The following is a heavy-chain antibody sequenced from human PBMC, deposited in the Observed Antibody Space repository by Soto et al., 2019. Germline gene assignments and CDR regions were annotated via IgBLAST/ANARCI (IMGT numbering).Heavy chain of an antibody. CDR3: ARQRYFDL. CDR1: GGSINSYY. V-gene: IGHV4-59*01. CDR2: IYYSGST. J-gene: IGHJ2*01. Sequence: QVQLQESGPGLVKPSETLSLTCTVSGGSINSYYWSWIRQPPGKGLEWIGYIYYSGSTNYNPSLKIRVTISVDTSKNQFSLNLSSVTAADTAVYYCARQRYFDLWGRGTLVTVSS.